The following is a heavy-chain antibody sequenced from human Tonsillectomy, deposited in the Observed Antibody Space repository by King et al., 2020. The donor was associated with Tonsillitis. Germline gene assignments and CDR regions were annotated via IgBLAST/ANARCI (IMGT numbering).Heavy chain of an antibody. D-gene: IGHD2-15*01. J-gene: IGHJ3*02. V-gene: IGHV3-9*01. CDR2: ISWNSGNI. CDR3: AKAILGYCSGGSCYGWGAFDI. Sequence: VQLVDSGGGLVQPGRSLRLSCAASGFTFDDYAMHWVRHAPGKGLEWVSGISWNSGNIGYADSVKGRFTISRDNGKNSLYLQMNSLRAEDTAFYYCAKAILGYCSGGSCYGWGAFDIWGQGTMVTVSS. CDR1: GFTFDDYA.